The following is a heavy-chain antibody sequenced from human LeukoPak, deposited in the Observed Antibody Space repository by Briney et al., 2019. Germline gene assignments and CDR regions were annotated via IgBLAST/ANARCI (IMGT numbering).Heavy chain of an antibody. D-gene: IGHD3-10*01. CDR1: GGSISSGGYS. CDR3: ARFLRGVRGVSPSYYYGMDV. V-gene: IGHV4-31*03. CDR2: IYYSGST. Sequence: SSETLSLTCTVSGGSISSGGYSWSWIRQHPGKGLEWIGYIYYSGSTYYNPSLKSRVTISVDTSKNQFSLKLSSVTAADTAVYYCARFLRGVRGVSPSYYYGMDVWGQGTTVTVSS. J-gene: IGHJ6*02.